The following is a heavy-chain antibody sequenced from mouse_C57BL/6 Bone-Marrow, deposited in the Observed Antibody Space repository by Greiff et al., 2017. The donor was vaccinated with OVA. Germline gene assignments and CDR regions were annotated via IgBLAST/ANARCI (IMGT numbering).Heavy chain of an antibody. CDR1: GFTFSDYY. D-gene: IGHD1-1*01. CDR3: AITGAWFAY. V-gene: IGHV5-12*01. Sequence: EVKVVESGGGLVQPGGSLKLSCAASGFTFSDYYMYWVRQTPEKRLEWVAYISNGGGSTYYPDTVKGRFTISRDNAKNTLYLQMSRLKSEDTAMYYCAITGAWFAYWGQGTLVTVSA. CDR2: ISNGGGST. J-gene: IGHJ3*01.